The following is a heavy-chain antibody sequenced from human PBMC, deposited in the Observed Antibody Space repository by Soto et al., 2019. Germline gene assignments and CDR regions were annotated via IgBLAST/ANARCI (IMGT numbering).Heavy chain of an antibody. V-gene: IGHV3-30*10. CDR2: ISYDGFNK. CDR1: GFTFNTYA. Sequence: QVHLVESGGGVVHTGRSLRLSCAASGFTFNTYAMHWVRQAPGKGLEWVAVISYDGFNKYYTDSVKGRFTISTDNSKNTLYLQMNSLKPEDSAVYYCAGVEDEGGSYYDWGQGTLVTVSS. J-gene: IGHJ4*02. D-gene: IGHD1-26*01. CDR3: AGVEDEGGSYYD.